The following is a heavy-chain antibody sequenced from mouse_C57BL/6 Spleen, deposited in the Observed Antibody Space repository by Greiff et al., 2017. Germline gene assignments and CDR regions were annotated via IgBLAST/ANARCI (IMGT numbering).Heavy chain of an antibody. CDR1: GYTFTSYW. Sequence: QVQLQQPGAELVKPGASVKLSCKASGYTFTSYWMQWVKQRPGQGLEWIGEIDPSDSYTHYNQKFKGQATLTVGTSSSTAYMKLSSLTSEDSAVYYCASPLYCTWFAYWGQGTLVTVSA. D-gene: IGHD2-1*01. V-gene: IGHV1-50*01. CDR3: ASPLYCTWFAY. J-gene: IGHJ3*01. CDR2: IDPSDSYT.